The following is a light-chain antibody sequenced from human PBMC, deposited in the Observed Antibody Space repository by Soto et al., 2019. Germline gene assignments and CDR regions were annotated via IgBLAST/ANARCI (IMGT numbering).Light chain of an antibody. CDR1: QSISSY. CDR3: QQYNTYST. CDR2: KAS. V-gene: IGKV1-5*03. Sequence: DIQMTQSPSTLSASVGDRVTITCRASQSISSYLAWYQQRPGKAPKLLIYKASSLDNGVPSRFSGSGSGTEFTLTINSLQPDDFANYYCQQYNTYSTFGQGTKVEIK. J-gene: IGKJ1*01.